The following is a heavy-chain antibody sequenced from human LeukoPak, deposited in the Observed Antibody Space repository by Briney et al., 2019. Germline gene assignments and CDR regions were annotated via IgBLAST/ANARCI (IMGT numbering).Heavy chain of an antibody. V-gene: IGHV4-4*02. CDR2: IYYSGSA. Sequence: SETLSLTCAVSGGSISSSNWWSWVRQPPGKGLEWIGEIYYSGSAKYNPSLKSRVTISVDKSKNQFSLKLSSVTAADTAVYYCARRVSGSSWPGRNPFDPWGQGTLVTVSS. J-gene: IGHJ5*02. D-gene: IGHD6-13*01. CDR3: ARRVSGSSWPGRNPFDP. CDR1: GGSISSSNW.